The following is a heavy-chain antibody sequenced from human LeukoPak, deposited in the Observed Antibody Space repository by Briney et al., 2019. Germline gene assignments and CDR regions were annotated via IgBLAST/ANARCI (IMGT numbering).Heavy chain of an antibody. J-gene: IGHJ3*02. CDR3: ARDRDPYFYGAETFDI. V-gene: IGHV4-59*01. CDR2: IHGSGNT. CDR1: GASISSWY. Sequence: SETLSLTCTVSGASISSWYWSWIRQPPGKGLEWIGNIHGSGNTNYNPSLKTRVAISVDTSKNQISLKLSSVTAADTAVYYCARDRDPYFYGAETFDIWGQGTMVTVSS. D-gene: IGHD3-10*01.